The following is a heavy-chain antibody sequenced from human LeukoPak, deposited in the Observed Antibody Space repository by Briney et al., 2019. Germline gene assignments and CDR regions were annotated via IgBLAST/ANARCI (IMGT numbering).Heavy chain of an antibody. V-gene: IGHV1-18*01. CDR1: GYTFTSYG. CDR3: AKGADPHYFVGWFDP. Sequence: GASVKVSCKASGYTFTSYGISWVRQAPGQGLEWMGWISAYNGNTNYAQKLQGRVTMTTDTSTSTAYMELRSLRSDDTAVYYCAKGADPHYFVGWFDPWGQGTLVTVSS. CDR2: ISAYNGNT. J-gene: IGHJ5*02. D-gene: IGHD3-10*01.